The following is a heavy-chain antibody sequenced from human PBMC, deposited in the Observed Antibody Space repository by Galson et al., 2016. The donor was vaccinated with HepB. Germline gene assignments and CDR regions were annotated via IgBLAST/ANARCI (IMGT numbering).Heavy chain of an antibody. CDR2: MSYSGGT. V-gene: IGHV4-59*12. J-gene: IGHJ3*01. CDR3: ARLVGAAANWFDR. D-gene: IGHD7-27*01. CDR1: GGSFSGYY. Sequence: ETLSPTCAVYGGSFSGYYWSWLRQPPGKGLGWFASMSYSGGTNSNPSLKRRVTISVDTSKNQFSLRLSSVTAADTAVYYCARLVGAAANWFDRWGQGTMVTDSS.